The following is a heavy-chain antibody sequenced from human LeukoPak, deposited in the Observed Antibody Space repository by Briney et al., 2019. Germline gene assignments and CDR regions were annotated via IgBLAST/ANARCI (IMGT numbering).Heavy chain of an antibody. CDR2: INHSGST. CDR3: ARQYSSGWFFGGWFDP. V-gene: IGHV4-38-2*02. D-gene: IGHD6-19*01. Sequence: SETLSLTCTVSGYSISSGYYWGWIRQPPGKGLEWIGEINHSGSTNYNPSLKSRVTISVDTSKNQFSLKLRSVTAADTAVYYCARQYSSGWFFGGWFDPWGQGTLVTVSS. CDR1: GYSISSGYY. J-gene: IGHJ5*02.